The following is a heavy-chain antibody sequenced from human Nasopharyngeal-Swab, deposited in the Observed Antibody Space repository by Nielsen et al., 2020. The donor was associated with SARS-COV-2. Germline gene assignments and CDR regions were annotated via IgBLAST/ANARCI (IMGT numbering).Heavy chain of an antibody. V-gene: IGHV4-59*13. J-gene: IGHJ5*02. Sequence: SETLSLTSTVSGGSISSYYWSWIRQPPGKGLEWIGYIYYSGSTNYNPSLKSRVTISVDTSKNQFSLKLSSVTAADTAVYYCARELYYDFWSGYYWPSESWFDPWGQGTLVTVSS. CDR1: GGSISSYY. CDR2: IYYSGST. D-gene: IGHD3-3*01. CDR3: ARELYYDFWSGYYWPSESWFDP.